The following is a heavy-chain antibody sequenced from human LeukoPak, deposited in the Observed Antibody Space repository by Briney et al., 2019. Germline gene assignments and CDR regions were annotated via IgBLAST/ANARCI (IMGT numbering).Heavy chain of an antibody. CDR1: GFTFSSYS. CDR3: ARDHREYYYDSSGYYY. Sequence: GGSLRLSCAASGFTFSSYSMNWVRQAPGKGLEWVSYISSSSSTIYYADSVKGRFTISRDNAKNSLYLQMNSLRDEDTAVYYCARDHREYYYDSSGYYYWGQGTLVTVSS. J-gene: IGHJ4*02. V-gene: IGHV3-48*02. D-gene: IGHD3-22*01. CDR2: ISSSSSTI.